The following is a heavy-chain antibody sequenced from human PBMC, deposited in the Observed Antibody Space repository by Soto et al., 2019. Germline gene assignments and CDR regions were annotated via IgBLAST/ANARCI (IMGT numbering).Heavy chain of an antibody. CDR1: GFTFSSYA. CDR3: AKDPYGSGSPGWPLYYYYGMDV. D-gene: IGHD3-10*01. V-gene: IGHV3-23*01. CDR2: ISGSGGST. J-gene: IGHJ6*02. Sequence: GGSLRLSCAASGFTFSSYAMSWVRQAPGKGLEWVSAISGSGGSTYYADSVKGRFTISRDNSKNTLYLQMNSLRAEDTAVYYCAKDPYGSGSPGWPLYYYYGMDVWGQGTTVTVSS.